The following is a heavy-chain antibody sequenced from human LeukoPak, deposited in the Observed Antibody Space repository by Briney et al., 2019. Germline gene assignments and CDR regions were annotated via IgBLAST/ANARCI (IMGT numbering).Heavy chain of an antibody. D-gene: IGHD3-22*01. CDR2: IYPGDSDT. CDR3: ARQISPHYHDSSGYYPAPDAFDI. Sequence: GESLKISCKGSGYSFTSYWIGWARQMPGKGLEWMGIIYPGDSDTRYSPSFQGQVTISAYKSISTAYLQWSSLKASDTAMYYCARQISPHYHDSSGYYPAPDAFDIWGQGTMVTVSS. V-gene: IGHV5-51*01. CDR1: GYSFTSYW. J-gene: IGHJ3*02.